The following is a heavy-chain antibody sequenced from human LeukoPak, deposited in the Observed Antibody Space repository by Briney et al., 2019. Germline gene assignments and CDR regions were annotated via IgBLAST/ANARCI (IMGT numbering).Heavy chain of an antibody. CDR2: ISRSGGST. CDR1: GFTFSSYA. D-gene: IGHD3-3*01. Sequence: GGSLRLSCVASGFTFSSYAMNWVRQAPGKGLEWVSAISRSGGSTYSADSVKGRFTISRDTSKNTLYLQMNSLRAEDTAVYYCAAAYFGVVQYYYGMDVWGQGTTVTVSS. J-gene: IGHJ6*02. CDR3: AAAYFGVVQYYYGMDV. V-gene: IGHV3-23*01.